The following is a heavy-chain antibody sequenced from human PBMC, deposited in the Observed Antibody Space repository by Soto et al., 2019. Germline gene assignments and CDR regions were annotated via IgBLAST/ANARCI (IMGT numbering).Heavy chain of an antibody. CDR3: MRQPMDYGDYDSVGGLQI. Sequence: QLQLQESGPGLVKPSETLSLTCTVSGGSVSISSYYWGWIRQPQRKGLEWIGDIYFDGTTSYNPSFKSRASLCVDWFEHQYSLKVNPVTAADTAVYSCMRQPMDYGDYDSVGGLQICGQGKMVTVSS. CDR1: GGSVSISSYY. CDR2: IYFDGTT. V-gene: IGHV4-39*01. D-gene: IGHD4-17*01. J-gene: IGHJ3*02.